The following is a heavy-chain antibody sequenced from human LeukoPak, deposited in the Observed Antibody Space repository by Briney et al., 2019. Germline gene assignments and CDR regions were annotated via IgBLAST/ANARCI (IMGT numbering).Heavy chain of an antibody. V-gene: IGHV4-59*11. CDR2: ISFSGST. CDR1: YESFSTHY. D-gene: IGHD4-17*01. CDR3: ARDPTTVTKGFDI. Sequence: SETLSLTCTVSYESFSTHYWTWIRQPPREGLELVGYISFSGSTNYNPSLKSRVTISVDTSKNQFSLKLSSVTAADTAVYYCARDPTTVTKGFDIWGQGTLVTVSS. J-gene: IGHJ3*02.